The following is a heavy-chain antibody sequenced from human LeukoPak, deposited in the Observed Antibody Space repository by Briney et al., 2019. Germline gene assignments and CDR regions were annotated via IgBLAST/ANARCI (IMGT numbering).Heavy chain of an antibody. V-gene: IGHV1-8*03. Sequence: GASVKVSCKASGYTFTIYDINWVRQATGQGLEWMGWMNPNSGNTGYAQKFQGRVTITRNTSLSTAYMELSSLRSEDTAVYYCALGGWYSSGWGYMDVWGKGTTVTVSS. D-gene: IGHD6-19*01. J-gene: IGHJ6*03. CDR3: ALGGWYSSGWGYMDV. CDR1: GYTFTIYD. CDR2: MNPNSGNT.